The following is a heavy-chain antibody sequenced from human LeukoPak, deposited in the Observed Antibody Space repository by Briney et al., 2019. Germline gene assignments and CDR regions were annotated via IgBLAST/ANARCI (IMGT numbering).Heavy chain of an antibody. CDR3: ARDPGAYCGGDCYSGDPVGYMDV. V-gene: IGHV4-38-2*02. CDR1: DYSIGNGYY. D-gene: IGHD2-21*02. CDR2: IYHSGNT. Sequence: SETLSLTCSVSDYSIGNGYYWGWIRQPPGKGLEWIGNIYHSGNTYYNPSLEGRVTISRDLSENQFSLKLSSVTAADTAVYYCARDPGAYCGGDCYSGDPVGYMDVWGKGTTVTVSS. J-gene: IGHJ6*03.